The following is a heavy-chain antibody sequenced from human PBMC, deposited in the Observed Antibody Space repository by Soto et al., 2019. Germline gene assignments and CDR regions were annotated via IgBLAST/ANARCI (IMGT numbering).Heavy chain of an antibody. V-gene: IGHV3-33*01. CDR1: GFTFSHFG. J-gene: IGHJ4*02. CDR2: IWSGGQNA. D-gene: IGHD3-10*01. Sequence: QVHLVESGGGVVQPGGSLRLSCAASGFTFSHFGFHWVRQAPGKGLEWVAVIWSGGQNAYNGDSVKGRFTISRDDSQILVYLQIDSLRAEDTTINYCARDSSGGATDFDYWGQGALVTVSS. CDR3: ARDSSGGATDFDY.